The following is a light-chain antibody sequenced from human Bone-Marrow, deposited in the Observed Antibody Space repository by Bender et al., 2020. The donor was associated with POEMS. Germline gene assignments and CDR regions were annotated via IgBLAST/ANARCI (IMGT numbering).Light chain of an antibody. CDR1: SERGDYD. J-gene: IGLJ3*02. CDR3: QTWGTGPWV. CDR2: IKDDGSL. Sequence: QLVLTQSPSASASLGASVRLTCSLNSERGDYDIAWLQKQPEKGPRYLMTIKDDGSLAKGDGMLYRFSGSSSGPERYLTISSLQSEDEADYYCQTWGTGPWVIGGGTKLTVL. V-gene: IGLV4-69*01.